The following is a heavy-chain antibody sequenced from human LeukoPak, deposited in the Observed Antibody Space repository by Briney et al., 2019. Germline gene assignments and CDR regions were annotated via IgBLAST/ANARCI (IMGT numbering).Heavy chain of an antibody. J-gene: IGHJ4*02. CDR3: ARLYDSSGYYFGY. CDR2: IYPGDSDT. D-gene: IGHD3-22*01. Sequence: GESLKISCQASGYSFTSYWIGWVRQMPGKGLEWMGIIYPGDSDTRYSPSFQGQVTISADKSISTAYLQWSSLKASDTAMYYCARLYDSSGYYFGYWGQGTLVTVSS. CDR1: GYSFTSYW. V-gene: IGHV5-51*01.